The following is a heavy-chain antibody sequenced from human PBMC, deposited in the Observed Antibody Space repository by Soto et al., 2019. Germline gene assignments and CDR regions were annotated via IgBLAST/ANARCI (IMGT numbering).Heavy chain of an antibody. V-gene: IGHV4-59*08. D-gene: IGHD6-6*01. CDR3: ARRHLSSSSHLSYYYYMEV. Sequence: SETLSLTCTVFGGSISSYYWSWIRQPPGKGLEWIGYIYYSGSTNYNPSLKSRVTISVDTSKNQFSLKLSSVTAADTAVYYCARRHLSSSSHLSYYYYMEVWGKGTTVTVSS. J-gene: IGHJ6*03. CDR2: IYYSGST. CDR1: GGSISSYY.